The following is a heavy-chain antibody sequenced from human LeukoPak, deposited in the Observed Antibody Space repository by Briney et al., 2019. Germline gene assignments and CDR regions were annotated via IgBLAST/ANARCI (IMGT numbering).Heavy chain of an antibody. J-gene: IGHJ4*02. Sequence: SETLSLTCTVSGGSLTTYYWSWFRQPPGRGLELIGYIYSSGTTNYNPSLKSRVTISIDTSENQFSLKLRSVTAADTAVYYCARRAAVGTIDYWGQGPLVTVSS. CDR2: IYSSGTT. V-gene: IGHV4-59*01. CDR1: GGSLTTYY. D-gene: IGHD6-13*01. CDR3: ARRAAVGTIDY.